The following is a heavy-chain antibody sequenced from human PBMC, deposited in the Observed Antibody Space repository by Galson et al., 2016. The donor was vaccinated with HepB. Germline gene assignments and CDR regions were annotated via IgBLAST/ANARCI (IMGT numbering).Heavy chain of an antibody. D-gene: IGHD6-19*01. CDR2: ISGSGGST. CDR3: AKEGAVAATEEYFDY. Sequence: SLRLSCATSGFTFSIYGMNWVRQAPGKGLEWVSGISGSGGSTYYADSVKGRFTISRDNSKNTLHLQMNSLRAENTAVYCCAKEGAVAATEEYFDYWGQGTLVTVSS. V-gene: IGHV3-23*01. CDR1: GFTFSIYG. J-gene: IGHJ4*02.